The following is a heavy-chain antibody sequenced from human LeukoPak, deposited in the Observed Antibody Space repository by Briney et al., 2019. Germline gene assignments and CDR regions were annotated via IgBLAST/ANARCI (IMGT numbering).Heavy chain of an antibody. CDR1: GGTFTSYA. D-gene: IGHD3-22*01. CDR2: ISAYNGNT. CDR3: ARAVNYDEALDFDY. V-gene: IGHV1-18*01. J-gene: IGHJ4*02. Sequence: ASVKVSCKASGGTFTSYAISWVRQAPGQGLEWMGWISAYNGNTNYAQKLQGRVTMTTDTSTSTAYMELRSLRSDDTAVYYCARAVNYDEALDFDYWGQGTLVTVSS.